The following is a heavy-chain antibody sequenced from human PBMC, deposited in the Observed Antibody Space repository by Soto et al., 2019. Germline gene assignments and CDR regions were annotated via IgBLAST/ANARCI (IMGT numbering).Heavy chain of an antibody. J-gene: IGHJ4*02. CDR2: ISPYNGNT. V-gene: IGHV1-18*01. CDR3: ATQIDTVMVPRD. Sequence: QVQLVQSGAEVKKPGASVKVSCKASDKTFLSYGISWVRQGPGQGLEWMGWISPYNGNTNYAQKLQGRVTMTTDTSTSTAYMELSSLRSDDTTVYYCATQIDTVMVPRDWGQGTLVTVSS. D-gene: IGHD5-18*01. CDR1: DKTFLSYG.